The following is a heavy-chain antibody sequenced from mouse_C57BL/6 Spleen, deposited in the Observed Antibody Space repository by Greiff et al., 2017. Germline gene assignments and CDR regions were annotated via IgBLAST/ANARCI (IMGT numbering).Heavy chain of an antibody. D-gene: IGHD2-5*01. CDR1: GFTFSSYT. J-gene: IGHJ3*01. Sequence: EVQVVESGGGLVKPGGSLKLSCAASGFTFSSYTMSWVRQTPEKRLEWVATISGGGGNTYYPDSVKGRFTISRDNAKNTLYLQMSSLRSEDTALYYCARRDSNYGSWFAYWGQGTLVTVSA. CDR2: ISGGGGNT. CDR3: ARRDSNYGSWFAY. V-gene: IGHV5-9*01.